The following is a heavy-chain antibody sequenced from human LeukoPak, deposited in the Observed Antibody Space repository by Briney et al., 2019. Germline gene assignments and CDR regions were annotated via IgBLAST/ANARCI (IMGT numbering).Heavy chain of an antibody. V-gene: IGHV3-72*01. Sequence: GGSLRLSCAASGFTFSDHYMDWVRQAPGKGLEWVGRTRNKANSYTTEYAASVKGRFTISRDDSKNSLYLQMNSLKTEDTGVYYCARKSGSYHTGPFDYWGQGTLVTVSS. CDR2: TRNKANSYTT. J-gene: IGHJ4*02. CDR3: ARKSGSYHTGPFDY. D-gene: IGHD1-26*01. CDR1: GFTFSDHY.